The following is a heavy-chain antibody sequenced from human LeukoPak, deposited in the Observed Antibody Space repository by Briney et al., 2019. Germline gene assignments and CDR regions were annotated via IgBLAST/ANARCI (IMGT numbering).Heavy chain of an antibody. J-gene: IGHJ4*02. CDR1: GFTFSSYS. CDR2: ITGSSTYI. D-gene: IGHD3-3*01. CDR3: ARDLNFWSSYSTRGFDY. Sequence: KPGGSLRLSCAASGFTFSSYSMTWVRQAPGKGLEWVSAITGSSTYIDYADSVKGRFTISRDKAKNSLYLQMNSLRAEDTAVYYCARDLNFWSSYSTRGFDYWGQGTLVTVSS. V-gene: IGHV3-21*01.